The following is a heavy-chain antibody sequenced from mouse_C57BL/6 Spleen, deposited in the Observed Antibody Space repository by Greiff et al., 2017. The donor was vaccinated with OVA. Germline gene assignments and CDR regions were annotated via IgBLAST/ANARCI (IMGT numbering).Heavy chain of an antibody. V-gene: IGHV1-15*01. D-gene: IGHD1-1*01. CDR2: IDPETGGT. J-gene: IGHJ3*01. Sequence: QVQLQQSGAELVRPGASVTLSCKASGFTFTDYDMHWVKQTPVHGLEWIGAIDPETGGTAYNQKFKGKAILTADKSSSTAYMELRSLTSEDSAVYYCTRSRDYSWFAYWGQGTLVTVSA. CDR3: TRSRDYSWFAY. CDR1: GFTFTDYD.